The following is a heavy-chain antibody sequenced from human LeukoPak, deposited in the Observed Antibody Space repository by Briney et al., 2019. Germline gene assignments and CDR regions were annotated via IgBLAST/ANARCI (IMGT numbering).Heavy chain of an antibody. Sequence: ASVKVSCKASGYTFTSHGISWVRQAPGQGLEWMGWISAYNGNTNYAQKLQGRVTMTTDTSTSTAYMELRSLRSDDTAVYYCAIKRGYCSGTSCPDAFDIWGQGTMVTVSS. J-gene: IGHJ3*02. CDR3: AIKRGYCSGTSCPDAFDI. D-gene: IGHD2-2*01. V-gene: IGHV1-18*01. CDR1: GYTFTSHG. CDR2: ISAYNGNT.